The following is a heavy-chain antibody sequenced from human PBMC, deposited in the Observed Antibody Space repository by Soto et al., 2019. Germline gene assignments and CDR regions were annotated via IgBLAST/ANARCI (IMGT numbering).Heavy chain of an antibody. J-gene: IGHJ4*02. CDR1: GFTFSTYD. D-gene: IGHD1-1*01. CDR3: AKSVYNWNDGFFDY. CDR2: ISYDGNNK. V-gene: IGHV3-30*18. Sequence: GGSLRLSCGASGFTFSTYDMHWVRQAPGKGLEWVAVISYDGNNKYYADSVKGRFTISRDNSKNTLYLQMSSLRAEDTAVYYCAKSVYNWNDGFFDYWGQGT.